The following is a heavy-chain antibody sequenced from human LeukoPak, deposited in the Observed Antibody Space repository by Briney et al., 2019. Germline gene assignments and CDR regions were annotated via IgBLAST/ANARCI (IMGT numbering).Heavy chain of an antibody. CDR2: IYYSGST. CDR3: ARLDSLYFYYMDV. D-gene: IGHD3-9*01. V-gene: IGHV4-39*01. J-gene: IGHJ6*03. Sequence: SETLSLTXTVSGGSISSTHYYWGWIRQPPGKGLEWIGSIYYSGSTYYNPSLKSRVTISVDTSKNQFSLRLSSVTAADTAVYYCARLDSLYFYYMDVWGKGTTVTVSS. CDR1: GGSISSTHYY.